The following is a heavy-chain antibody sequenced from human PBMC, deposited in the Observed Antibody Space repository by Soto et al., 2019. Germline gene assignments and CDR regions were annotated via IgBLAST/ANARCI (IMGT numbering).Heavy chain of an antibody. CDR2: IYPGDSDT. V-gene: IGHV5-51*01. Sequence: GESLKISCKGSGYSFTSYWIGWVRQMPGKGLEWMGIIYPGDSDTRYSPSFQGQVTISADKSISTAYLQWSSLMASDTAMYYCARTAAAGKYYYGVDVWGQGTTVTVSS. CDR1: GYSFTSYW. D-gene: IGHD6-13*01. J-gene: IGHJ6*02. CDR3: ARTAAAGKYYYGVDV.